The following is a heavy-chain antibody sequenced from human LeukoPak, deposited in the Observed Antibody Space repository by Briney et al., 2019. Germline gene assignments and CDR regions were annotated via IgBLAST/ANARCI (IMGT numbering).Heavy chain of an antibody. Sequence: ASVKVSCKASGYTFISYDISWVRQAPGQGLEWMALISAYNGNTNYAQKLQGRVTMTTDTSTSTAYMELRSLRSDDTAVYYCARGPWGGDHQPFQRYYYGMDVWGQGTTVTVSS. D-gene: IGHD3-16*02. CDR2: ISAYNGNT. CDR3: ARGPWGGDHQPFQRYYYGMDV. V-gene: IGHV1-18*01. J-gene: IGHJ6*02. CDR1: GYTFISYD.